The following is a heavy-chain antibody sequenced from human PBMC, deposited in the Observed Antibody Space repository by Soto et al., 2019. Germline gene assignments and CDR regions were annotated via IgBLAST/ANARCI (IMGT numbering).Heavy chain of an antibody. V-gene: IGHV3-30*18. CDR2: ISYDGSNK. CDR3: AKDQQFNYYGSNWFDP. Sequence: GGSLRLSCAASGFTFSSYGMHWVRQAPGKGLEWVAVISYDGSNKYYADSVKGRFTISRDNSKNTLYLQMNSLRAEGTAVYYCAKDQQFNYYGSNWFDPWGQGTLVTVSS. J-gene: IGHJ5*02. D-gene: IGHD3-10*01. CDR1: GFTFSSYG.